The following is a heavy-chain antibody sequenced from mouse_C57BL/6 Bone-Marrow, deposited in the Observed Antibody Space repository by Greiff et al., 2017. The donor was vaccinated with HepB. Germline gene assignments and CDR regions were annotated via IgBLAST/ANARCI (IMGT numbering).Heavy chain of an antibody. Sequence: QVQLQQPGAELVKPGASVKLSCKASGYTFTSYWMQWVKQRPGQGLEWIGEIDPSDSYTNYNQKFKGKATLTVDTSSSTAYMQLSSLTCEDSAVYYCARRKARYFDYWGQGTTLTVSS. V-gene: IGHV1-50*01. CDR2: IDPSDSYT. CDR3: ARRKARYFDY. J-gene: IGHJ2*01. CDR1: GYTFTSYW.